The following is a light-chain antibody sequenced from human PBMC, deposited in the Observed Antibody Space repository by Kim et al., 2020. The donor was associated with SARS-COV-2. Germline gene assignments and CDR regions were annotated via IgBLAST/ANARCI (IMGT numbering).Light chain of an antibody. V-gene: IGKV3-15*01. CDR1: QSVSSN. CDR3: QQDSHWPLT. CDR2: GAS. J-gene: IGKJ4*01. Sequence: EIVMTQSPATLSVSPGERATLSCRASQSVSSNLAWYQQKPGQAPRLLIYGASTRATGIPGRFSGSGSGTEFTLTISSPQSEDFAVYYCQQDSHWPLTFGGGTKVDFK.